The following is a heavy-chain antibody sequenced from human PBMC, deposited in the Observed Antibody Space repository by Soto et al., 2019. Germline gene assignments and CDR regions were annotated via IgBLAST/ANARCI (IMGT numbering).Heavy chain of an antibody. CDR2: ISYDGSNK. D-gene: IGHD1-20*01. Sequence: PGGSLRLSCAASGFTFSSYGMHWVRQAPGKGLEWVAVISYDGSNKYYADSVKGRFTISRDNSKNTLYLQMNSLRAEDTAVYYCAKDLLITGTTTYYYYGMDVWGQGTTVTVSS. V-gene: IGHV3-30*18. CDR1: GFTFSSYG. J-gene: IGHJ6*02. CDR3: AKDLLITGTTTYYYYGMDV.